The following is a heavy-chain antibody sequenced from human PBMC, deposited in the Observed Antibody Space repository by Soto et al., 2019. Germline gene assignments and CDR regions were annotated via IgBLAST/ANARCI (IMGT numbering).Heavy chain of an antibody. CDR1: GFTFRRHG. Sequence: QEQLVESGGGVVQPGMSLRLSCEGSGFTFRRHGMHWVRQSPGKGLEWLADIWYDGSEQYYADSVKGRFTISRDNSKNMLYLQLNTLTVEDTAVYYCARWSNHKVVDPWGQGTMVTVS. CDR3: ARWSNHKVVDP. CDR2: IWYDGSEQ. D-gene: IGHD2-8*02. V-gene: IGHV3-33*03. J-gene: IGHJ5*02.